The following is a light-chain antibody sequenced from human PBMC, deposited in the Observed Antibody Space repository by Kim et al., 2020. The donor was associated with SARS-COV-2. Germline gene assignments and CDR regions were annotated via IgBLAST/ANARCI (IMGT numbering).Light chain of an antibody. CDR2: AAS. CDR3: QHHNAYPWT. CDR1: QGITSY. J-gene: IGKJ1*01. V-gene: IGKV1-9*01. Sequence: ASVGDTVTFTCRASQGITSYFSWYQQRPERTPMLLFSAASTLQSGVPSRFSGRGFGTEFTLTISSLQPVDFATYYCQHHNAYPWTFGQGTKVDIK.